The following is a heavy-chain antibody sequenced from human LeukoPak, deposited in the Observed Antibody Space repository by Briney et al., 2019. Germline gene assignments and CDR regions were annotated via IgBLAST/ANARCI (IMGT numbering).Heavy chain of an antibody. Sequence: GGSLRLSCAASGFTFSSYVMSWVRQAPGKRLEWVAIISGSGGSIFYTDSVKGRFTISRDNSKNTLYLQMSSLRAEDTAVYYCARRIVGQAPDYWGQGTLVTVSS. CDR3: ARRIVGQAPDY. CDR1: GFTFSSYV. D-gene: IGHD1-26*01. CDR2: ISGSGGSI. V-gene: IGHV3-23*01. J-gene: IGHJ4*02.